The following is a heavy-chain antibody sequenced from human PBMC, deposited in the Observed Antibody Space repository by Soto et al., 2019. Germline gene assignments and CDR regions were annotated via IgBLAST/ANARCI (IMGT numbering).Heavy chain of an antibody. V-gene: IGHV1-2*02. D-gene: IGHD6-25*01. CDR2: INPHTGDT. CDR3: AREGGAAPGARREWYLDL. Sequence: QVQLVQSGAEVKKPGGSVTVSCKTSGYPLTDFYIHWVRQAPGQGLEWMAWINPHTGDTNTALKFQGRVTMTRDTSINTAFMELTRLSSDDTALYYCAREGGAAPGARREWYLDLWGRGTLVSVSS. J-gene: IGHJ2*01. CDR1: GYPLTDFY.